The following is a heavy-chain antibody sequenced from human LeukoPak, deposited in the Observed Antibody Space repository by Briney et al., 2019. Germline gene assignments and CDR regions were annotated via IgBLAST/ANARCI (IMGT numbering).Heavy chain of an antibody. J-gene: IGHJ4*02. D-gene: IGHD6-13*01. V-gene: IGHV1-69*05. CDR2: IIPIFGTA. CDR3: ARDPAAGLGYFDY. Sequence: SVKVSCKASGGTFSSYAISWVRQAPGQGLEWMGGIIPIFGTANYAQKFQGRVTITTDESTSTAYMELSSLRSEDAAVYYCARDPAAGLGYFDYWGQGTLVTVSS. CDR1: GGTFSSYA.